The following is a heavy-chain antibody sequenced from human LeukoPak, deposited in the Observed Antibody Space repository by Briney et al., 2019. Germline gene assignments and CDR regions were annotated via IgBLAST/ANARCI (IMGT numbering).Heavy chain of an antibody. D-gene: IGHD5-24*01. V-gene: IGHV3-21*01. J-gene: IGHJ6*03. CDR2: ISSSSSYI. Sequence: GGSLRLSCVASGFTFSSYSMNWVRQAPGKGLEWVSSISSSSSYIYYADSVKGRFTISRDNAKNSLYLQMNSLRAEDTAVYYCARGGDGYSDYYYYYMDVWGKGTTVTVSS. CDR3: ARGGDGYSDYYYYYMDV. CDR1: GFTFSSYS.